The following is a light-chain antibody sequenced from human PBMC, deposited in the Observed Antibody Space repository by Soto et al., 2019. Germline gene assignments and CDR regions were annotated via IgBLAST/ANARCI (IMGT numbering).Light chain of an antibody. V-gene: IGKV1-39*01. CDR3: QQSSSTPQT. CDR2: VAS. J-gene: IGKJ4*01. CDR1: QSVGTY. Sequence: DIQMTQSPSSLSASVGDRVTITCRASQSVGTYLSWYQQKQGKAPKLLINVASTLQSGVPSRFSGSGSGTHFTLAISSLQPEDFATYYCQQSSSTPQTFGGGTRVEIK.